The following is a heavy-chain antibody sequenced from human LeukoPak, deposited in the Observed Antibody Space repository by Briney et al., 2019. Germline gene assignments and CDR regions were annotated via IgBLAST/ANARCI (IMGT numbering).Heavy chain of an antibody. V-gene: IGHV3-30*02. CDR2: IRYDGSNK. Sequence: GGPLRLSCAASGFTFSSYGMHWVRQAPGKGLEWVAFIRYDGSNKYYADSVKGRFTISRDNSKNTLYLQMNSLRAEDTAVYYCAKDYYGSGSYADYWGQGTLVTVSS. J-gene: IGHJ4*02. D-gene: IGHD3-10*01. CDR1: GFTFSSYG. CDR3: AKDYYGSGSYADY.